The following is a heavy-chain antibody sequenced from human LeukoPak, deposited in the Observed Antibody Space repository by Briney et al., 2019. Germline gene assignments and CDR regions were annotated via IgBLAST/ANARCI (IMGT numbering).Heavy chain of an antibody. CDR3: AREPPMVGDYYYGMDV. V-gene: IGHV3-66*01. D-gene: IGHD3-10*02. CDR1: GFTVNSYY. J-gene: IGHJ6*02. Sequence: GGSLRLSCAASGFTVNSYYIHWVRQSPGKGLEWVSVIYTGGSKYYADSVKGRGMISRDNSNNTVNLQLNSLRAEDTAVYFCAREPPMVGDYYYGMDVWGQGTTVSVSS. CDR2: IYTGGSK.